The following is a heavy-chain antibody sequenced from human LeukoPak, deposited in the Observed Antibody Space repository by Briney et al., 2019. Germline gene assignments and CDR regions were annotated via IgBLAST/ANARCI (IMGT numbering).Heavy chain of an antibody. CDR3: ALASAMVRRAFDY. J-gene: IGHJ4*02. V-gene: IGHV4-34*01. CDR1: GGSFSGYY. Sequence: SETLSLTCAVYGGSFSGYYWSWIRQPPGKGLEWIGEINHSGSTNYNPSLKSRVTISVDTSRNQFSLKLSSVTAADTAVYYCALASAMVRRAFDYWGQGTLVTVSS. D-gene: IGHD3-10*01. CDR2: INHSGST.